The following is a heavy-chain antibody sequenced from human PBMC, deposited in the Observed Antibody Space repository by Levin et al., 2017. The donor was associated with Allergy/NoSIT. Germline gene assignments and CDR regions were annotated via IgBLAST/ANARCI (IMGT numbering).Heavy chain of an antibody. CDR2: INSDGSST. CDR3: ARELGDQDL. CDR1: GFTFSSYW. D-gene: IGHD3-16*01. V-gene: IGHV3-74*01. J-gene: IGHJ5*02. Sequence: ASVKVSCAASGFTFSSYWMHWVRQAPGKGLVWVSRINSDGSSTSYADSVKGRFTISRDNAKNTLYLQMNSLRAEDTAVYYCARELGDQDLWGQGTLVTVSS.